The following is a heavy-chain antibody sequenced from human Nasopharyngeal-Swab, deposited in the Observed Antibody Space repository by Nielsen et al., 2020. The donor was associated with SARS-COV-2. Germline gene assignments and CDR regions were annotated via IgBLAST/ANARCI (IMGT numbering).Heavy chain of an antibody. D-gene: IGHD6-13*01. CDR1: GGTFTNYG. Sequence: SVKVSCKASGGTFTNYGITWVRQAPGQGLEWIGRIIPILGKANNARKFQGRVTITADKSTSTVYMELSSLRSEDTAVYYCARDRDSSSWYYYYYGMDVWGQGTTVTVSS. J-gene: IGHJ6*02. CDR3: ARDRDSSSWYYYYYGMDV. V-gene: IGHV1-69*04. CDR2: IIPILGKA.